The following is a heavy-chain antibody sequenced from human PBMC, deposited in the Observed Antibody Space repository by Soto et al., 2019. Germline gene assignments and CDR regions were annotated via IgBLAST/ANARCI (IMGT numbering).Heavy chain of an antibody. CDR1: GGSFSGYY. CDR3: ARDILRNVWGSYHSYYYYYYGMDV. D-gene: IGHD3-16*02. J-gene: IGHJ6*02. CDR2: INHSGST. V-gene: IGHV4-34*01. Sequence: SETLSLTCAVYGGSFSGYYWSWIRQPPGKGLEWIGEINHSGSTNYNPSLKSRVTISVDTSKNQFSLKLSSVTAADTAVYYCARDILRNVWGSYHSYYYYYYGMDVWGQGTTVTVSS.